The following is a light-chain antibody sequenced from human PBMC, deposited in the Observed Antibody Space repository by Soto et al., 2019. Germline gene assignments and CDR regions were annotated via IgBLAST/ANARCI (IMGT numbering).Light chain of an antibody. CDR2: GAS. Sequence: EIVLTQSPGTLSLSPGERATLACRASQSISSSYLAWHQQKPVQAPRLLIYGASNRATGVPDKFSGSGSGTDFTLTIDRLEPEYFAVYYCQQYDNFPRTFGPGTKVEFK. CDR1: QSISSSY. V-gene: IGKV3-20*01. CDR3: QQYDNFPRT. J-gene: IGKJ1*01.